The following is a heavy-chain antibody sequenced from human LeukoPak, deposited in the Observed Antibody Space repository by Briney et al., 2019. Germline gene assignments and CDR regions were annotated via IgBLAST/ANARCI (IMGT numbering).Heavy chain of an antibody. V-gene: IGHV3-21*01. Sequence: GGSLRLSCAASEFTFSSYSMNWVRQAPGKGLEWVSSISSSSSYIYYADSVKGRFTISRDNAKNSLYLQMNSLRAEDTAVYYCARAYALAHYYGMDVWGQGTTVTVSS. CDR1: EFTFSSYS. CDR3: ARAYALAHYYGMDV. J-gene: IGHJ6*02. D-gene: IGHD3-16*01. CDR2: ISSSSSYI.